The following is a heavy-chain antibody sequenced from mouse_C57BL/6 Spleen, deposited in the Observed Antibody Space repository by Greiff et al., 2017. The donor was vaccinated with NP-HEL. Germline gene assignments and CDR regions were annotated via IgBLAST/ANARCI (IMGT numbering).Heavy chain of an antibody. D-gene: IGHD4-1*01. CDR2: ISDGGSYT. CDR3: ARANWGLYFDY. J-gene: IGHJ2*01. CDR1: GFTFSSYA. Sequence: EVQVVESGGGLVKPGGSLKLSCAASGFTFSSYAMSWVRQTPEKRLEWVATISDGGSYTYYPDNVKGRFTISRDNAKNNLYLQMSHLKSEDTAMYYCARANWGLYFDYWGQGTTLTVSS. V-gene: IGHV5-4*01.